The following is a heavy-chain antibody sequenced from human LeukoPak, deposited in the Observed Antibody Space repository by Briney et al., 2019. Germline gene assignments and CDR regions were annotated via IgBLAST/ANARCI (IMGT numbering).Heavy chain of an antibody. CDR3: ARLDYGDYLPDY. D-gene: IGHD4-17*01. CDR1: GGSSSSSSYY. J-gene: IGHJ4*02. V-gene: IGHV4-39*01. CDR2: IYYSGST. Sequence: SETMSLTCTVSGGSSSSSSYYWGRIRQPPGKGLEWIGSIYYSGSTYYNPSLKSRVTISVDTSKNQFSLKLSSATAADTAVYYCARLDYGDYLPDYWGQGTLVTVSS.